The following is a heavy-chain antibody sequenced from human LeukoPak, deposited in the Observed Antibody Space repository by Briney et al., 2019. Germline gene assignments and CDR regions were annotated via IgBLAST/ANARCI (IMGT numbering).Heavy chain of an antibody. CDR2: IYTSGST. J-gene: IGHJ3*02. CDR3: ARAISFDI. V-gene: IGHV4-61*02. Sequence: SETLSLTCTVSGGSISSGSYYWSWIRQPAGKGLEWIGRIYTSGSTNYNPSLKSRVTISVDTSKNQFSLKLSSVTAADTAVYYCARAISFDIWGQGTVVTVSS. CDR1: GGSISSGSYY.